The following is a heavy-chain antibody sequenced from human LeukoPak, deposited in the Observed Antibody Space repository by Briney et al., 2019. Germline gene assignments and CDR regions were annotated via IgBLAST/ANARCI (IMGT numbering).Heavy chain of an antibody. V-gene: IGHV3-49*04. CDR3: TRDQTPYY. J-gene: IGHJ4*02. Sequence: GGSLRLSCTASGFTFGDYAMTWVRQAPGKGLEWVGFIRSKAYGGTTEYAASVKGRFTISRDDSKSIAYLQMDSLKTEDTAVYYCTRDQTPYYWGQGTLVTVSS. CDR2: IRSKAYGGTT. CDR1: GFTFGDYA.